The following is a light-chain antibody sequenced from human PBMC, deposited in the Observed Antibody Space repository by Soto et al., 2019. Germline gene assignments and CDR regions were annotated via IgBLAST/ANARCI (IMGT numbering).Light chain of an antibody. V-gene: IGKV1-39*01. J-gene: IGKJ3*01. CDR2: AAS. Sequence: DIQMTQSPSCLSASVGDRVTITCRASQSISSYLNWYQQKPGKAPKLLIYAASSLQSGVPSRFSGSGSGTDFNLTISSLQPEDFATYYGQHIYSTLLFTFGPGTKVDIK. CDR3: QHIYSTLLFT. CDR1: QSISSY.